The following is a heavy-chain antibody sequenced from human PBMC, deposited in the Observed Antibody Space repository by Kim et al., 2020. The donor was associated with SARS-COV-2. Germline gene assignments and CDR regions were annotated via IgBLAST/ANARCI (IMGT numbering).Heavy chain of an antibody. CDR1: GGSFSGYY. J-gene: IGHJ6*03. V-gene: IGHV4-34*01. D-gene: IGHD6-6*01. Sequence: SETLSLTCAVYGGSFSGYYWSWIRQPPGKGLEWIGEINHSGSTNYNPSLKSRVTISVDTSKNQFFLKLRSVTAADTAVYYCSRRNRMFSSSFTDDYYYY. CDR3: SRRNRMFSSSFTDDYYYY. CDR2: INHSGST.